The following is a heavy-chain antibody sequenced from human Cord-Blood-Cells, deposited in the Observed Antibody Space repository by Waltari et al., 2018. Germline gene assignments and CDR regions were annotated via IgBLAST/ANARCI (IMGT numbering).Heavy chain of an antibody. D-gene: IGHD3-9*01. J-gene: IGHJ6*02. CDR3: ARDARILTGYYYGMDV. Sequence: EVQLVESGGGLVQPGGSLRLSCAASGFTFSSYWLHWVRQAPGKGLVWVSRINSDGSSTSYADSVKGRFTISRDNAKNTLYLQMNSLRAEDTAVYYCARDARILTGYYYGMDVWGQGTTVTVSS. CDR2: INSDGSST. V-gene: IGHV3-74*01. CDR1: GFTFSSYW.